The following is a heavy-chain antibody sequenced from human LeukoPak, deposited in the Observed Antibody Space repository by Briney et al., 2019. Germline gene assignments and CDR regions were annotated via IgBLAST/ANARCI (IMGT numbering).Heavy chain of an antibody. CDR2: VSGSGGIT. CDR3: AKTTAGNSSGRNPGWPVDY. J-gene: IGHJ4*02. CDR1: GFTFNSYA. V-gene: IGHV3-23*01. D-gene: IGHD6-19*01. Sequence: GGSLRLSCAASGFTFNSYAMTWVRQAPGKGLEWVSHVSGSGGITYYADSVKGRFTTSRDNSKNTLCLQMNSLRAEDTAVYYCAKTTAGNSSGRNPGWPVDYWGQGTLVTVSS.